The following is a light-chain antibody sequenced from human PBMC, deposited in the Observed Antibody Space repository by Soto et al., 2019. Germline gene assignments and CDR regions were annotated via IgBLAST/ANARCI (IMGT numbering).Light chain of an antibody. J-gene: IGKJ1*01. CDR3: QQYGSPWT. Sequence: ETVLTQSPGTLSLSPGERATLSCRASQSVRSSLLAWYQHKPGQTPRLLIYGASSRATGSPDRFSGSGSGTDFTLTISRLEPEDFAVYYCQQYGSPWTFGQGTKVEIK. CDR2: GAS. CDR1: QSVRSSL. V-gene: IGKV3-20*01.